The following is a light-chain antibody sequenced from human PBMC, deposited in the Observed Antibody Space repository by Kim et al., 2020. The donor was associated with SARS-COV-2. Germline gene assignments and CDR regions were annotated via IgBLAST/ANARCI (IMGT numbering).Light chain of an antibody. J-gene: IGKJ5*01. CDR2: GVS. Sequence: DIVLTQSPGTVSLSPGETATLSCRASLSIISNYLAWYQQKPGQAPRLLVYGVSSRATGIPDRFSGSGSGTDFTLTIGGLEPEDSAVYFCQQYGTSPPSFGQGTRLEIK. CDR3: QQYGTSPPS. V-gene: IGKV3-20*01. CDR1: LSIISNY.